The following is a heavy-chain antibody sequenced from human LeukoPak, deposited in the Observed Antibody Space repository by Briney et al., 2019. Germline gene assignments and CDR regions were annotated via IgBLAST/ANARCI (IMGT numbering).Heavy chain of an antibody. Sequence: SETLSLTCTVSGGSISSSSYYWGWIREPPGKGLEWVGSIYYSGSTYYNPSLKSRVTISVDTSKNQFSLKLSSVTAADTAVYYCAREGEGYYGDYLPFDYWGQGTLVTVSS. D-gene: IGHD4-17*01. J-gene: IGHJ4*02. CDR2: IYYSGST. CDR3: AREGEGYYGDYLPFDY. CDR1: GGSISSSSYY. V-gene: IGHV4-39*07.